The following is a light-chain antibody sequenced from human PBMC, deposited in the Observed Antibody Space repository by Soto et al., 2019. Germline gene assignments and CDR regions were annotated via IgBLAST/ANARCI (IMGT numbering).Light chain of an antibody. CDR3: QQYYSYPRT. V-gene: IGKV1-8*01. CDR2: SAS. J-gene: IGKJ1*01. CDR1: QGISSY. Sequence: AIRMTQSPSSLSASTGDRVTITCRASQGISSYLAWYQQKPGKAPNLLIYSASTLQSGVPSRFSGSGSETDFTLTISCLQSEDFATYYCQQYYSYPRTFGQGTKVEIK.